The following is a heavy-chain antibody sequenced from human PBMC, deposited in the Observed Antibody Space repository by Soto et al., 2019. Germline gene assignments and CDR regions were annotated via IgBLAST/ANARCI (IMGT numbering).Heavy chain of an antibody. CDR3: ARDYYYDSSGYYSIPPSVDY. CDR2: IYWDDDK. D-gene: IGHD3-22*01. Sequence: QITLKESGPTLVKPTQTLTLTCTFSGFSLSTSGVGVGWIRQPPGKALEWLALIYWDDDKRYSPSLKSRLTITKDTSKNQVVLTMTNMDPVDTATYYCARDYYYDSSGYYSIPPSVDYWGQGTLVTVSS. J-gene: IGHJ4*02. CDR1: GFSLSTSGVG. V-gene: IGHV2-5*02.